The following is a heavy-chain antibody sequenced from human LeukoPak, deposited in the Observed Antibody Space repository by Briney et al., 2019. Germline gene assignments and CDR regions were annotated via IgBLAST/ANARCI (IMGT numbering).Heavy chain of an antibody. J-gene: IGHJ4*02. CDR3: ARAGYSSSWYLY. D-gene: IGHD6-13*01. Sequence: GGSLRLSCAASGFTFSNYWMHWVRQDAGKGLLWVARISNDGTSTTCADSVQGRFSISRDNAKNTLYLQMNSLRAEDTAVYYCARAGYSSSWYLYWGQGTLVTVSS. CDR2: ISNDGTST. V-gene: IGHV3-74*01. CDR1: GFTFSNYW.